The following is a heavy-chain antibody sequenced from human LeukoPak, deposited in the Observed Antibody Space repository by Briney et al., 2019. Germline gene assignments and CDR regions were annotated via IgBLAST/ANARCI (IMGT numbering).Heavy chain of an antibody. CDR2: INHSGST. V-gene: IGHV4-34*01. Sequence: SETLSLTCAVYGGSFSGYYWSWVRQPPGKGLEWIGEINHSGSTNYNPSLKSRVTISVDTSKNQFSLKLSSVTAADTAVYYCAHYAAYDSSAVNWFDPWGQGTLVTVSS. D-gene: IGHD3-22*01. J-gene: IGHJ5*02. CDR3: AHYAAYDSSAVNWFDP. CDR1: GGSFSGYY.